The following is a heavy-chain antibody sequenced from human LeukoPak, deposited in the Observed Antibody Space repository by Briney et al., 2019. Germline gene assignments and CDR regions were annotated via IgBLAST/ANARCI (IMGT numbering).Heavy chain of an antibody. CDR3: ARDKVGGSMAGSNLDY. D-gene: IGHD6-19*01. J-gene: IGHJ4*02. CDR1: GFTFSSYE. Sequence: TGGSLRLSCAASGFTFSSYEMNWVRQAPGKGLEWVSYISSSGSTIYYADSVKGRFTISRDNAKNSLYLQMNSLRGEDTAVYYCARDKVGGSMAGSNLDYWGQGNLVTVSS. V-gene: IGHV3-48*03. CDR2: ISSSGSTI.